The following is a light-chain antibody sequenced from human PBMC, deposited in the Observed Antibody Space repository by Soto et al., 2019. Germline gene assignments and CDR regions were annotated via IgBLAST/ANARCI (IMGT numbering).Light chain of an antibody. J-gene: IGKJ1*01. Sequence: DIPMTQSPSTLSASIGDRVTITCRASESIRTWLAWYQHKPGKAPKFLIYDASTVESGVPSRFSGSGSGTEFTLTISSLQPDDFATYYCQQYNNYPRTFGQGTKVEIK. V-gene: IGKV1-5*01. CDR3: QQYNNYPRT. CDR1: ESIRTW. CDR2: DAS.